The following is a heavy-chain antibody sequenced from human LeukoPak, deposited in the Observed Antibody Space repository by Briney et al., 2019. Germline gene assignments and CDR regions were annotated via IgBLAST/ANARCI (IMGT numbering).Heavy chain of an antibody. D-gene: IGHD1-26*01. CDR3: ARVQIVGATILGYFDY. V-gene: IGHV4-34*01. CDR1: GGSFSGYY. Sequence: SETLSLTCAVYGGSFSGYYWSWIRQPPGKGLGWIGEINHSGSTNYNPSLKSRVTISVDTSKNQFSLKLSSVTAADTAVYYCARVQIVGATILGYFDYWGQGTLVTVSS. J-gene: IGHJ4*02. CDR2: INHSGST.